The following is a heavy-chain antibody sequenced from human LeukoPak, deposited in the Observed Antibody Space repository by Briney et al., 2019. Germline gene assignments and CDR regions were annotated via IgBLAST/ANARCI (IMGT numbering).Heavy chain of an antibody. D-gene: IGHD1-26*01. V-gene: IGHV3-30*02. J-gene: IGHJ5*02. CDR3: AKGRGSSGWWFDP. CDR2: IRYDGSQK. Sequence: GGSLRLSCAASGFTFSSYGMFWVRQAPGKGLEWVGVIRYDGSQKHYADSVKGRFTISRDNSKNSLYLQMNSLRTEDTALYYCAKGRGSSGWWFDPWGQGTLVTVSS. CDR1: GFTFSSYG.